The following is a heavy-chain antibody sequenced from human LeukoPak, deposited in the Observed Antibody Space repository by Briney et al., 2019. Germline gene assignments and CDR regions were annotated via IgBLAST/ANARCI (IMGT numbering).Heavy chain of an antibody. CDR1: GGSISSYY. CDR3: ARDSPIFGNAFDI. CDR2: IYYDGST. J-gene: IGHJ3*02. V-gene: IGHV4-59*01. D-gene: IGHD3-3*01. Sequence: SETLSLTCTVSGGSISSYYWSWIRQPPGKGLEWIGYIYYDGSTNYNPSLKGRVTISVDTSKNLFSLDLSSVTAADTAVYYCARDSPIFGNAFDIWGQGTMVTVSS.